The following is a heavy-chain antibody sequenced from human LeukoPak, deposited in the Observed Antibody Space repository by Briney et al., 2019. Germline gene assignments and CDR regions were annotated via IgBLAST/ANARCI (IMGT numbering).Heavy chain of an antibody. CDR2: INPNSGGT. D-gene: IGHD2-15*01. V-gene: IGHV1-2*06. CDR1: GYTFTGYY. CDR3: ARDPCSGGTCYYYMDV. J-gene: IGHJ6*03. Sequence: ASVKVSCKASGYTFTGYYMHWVRQAPGQGLEWMERINPNSGGTSYAQKFQDRVTMTRDTSISTAYMELSTLTSDDTAVYYCARDPCSGGTCYYYMDVWGKGTTVTVSS.